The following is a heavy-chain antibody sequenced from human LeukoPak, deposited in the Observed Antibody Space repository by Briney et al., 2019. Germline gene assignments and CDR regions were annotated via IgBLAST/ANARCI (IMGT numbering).Heavy chain of an antibody. CDR2: IYYSGST. CDR3: ARSSEGRYYYDSSGFSYYYYYMDV. V-gene: IGHV4-61*01. Sequence: SETLSLTCTVSGDSISSSSYYWSWIRQPPGKGLEWIGYIYYSGSTYYNPSLRSRVTISVDTSKNQFSLKLSSVTAADTAVYYCARSSEGRYYYDSSGFSYYYYYMDVWGKGTTVTISS. CDR1: GDSISSSSYY. J-gene: IGHJ6*03. D-gene: IGHD3-22*01.